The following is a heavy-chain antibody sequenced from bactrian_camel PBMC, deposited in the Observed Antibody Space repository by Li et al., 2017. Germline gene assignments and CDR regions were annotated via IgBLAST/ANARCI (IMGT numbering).Heavy chain of an antibody. D-gene: IGHD6*01. CDR3: AARNMGSRCRLVETDFTF. V-gene: IGHV3S6*01. CDR2: ITSLPSLFRAA. CDR1: GITFSRHD. Sequence: QVQLVESGGGLVQPGESLRLSCPASGITFSRHDMSWVRQAPGKEVEWVAGITSLPSLFRAASYAGSVKGRFTLSRDGAKKTLYLKMNNLQPDDTAMYYCAARNMGSRCRLVETDFTFWGQGTQVTVS. J-gene: IGHJ6*01.